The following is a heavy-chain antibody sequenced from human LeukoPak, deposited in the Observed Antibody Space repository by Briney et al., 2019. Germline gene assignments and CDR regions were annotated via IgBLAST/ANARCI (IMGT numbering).Heavy chain of an antibody. D-gene: IGHD4-23*01. CDR1: GFTFSSYA. Sequence: GGSLRLSCAASGFTFSSYAMHWVRQAPGKGLEWVAVISYDGSNKYYADSVKGRFTISRDNSKNTLNLQMNSLRAEDTAVYYCARGASGYDGKSNWFDPWGQGTLVTVSS. CDR3: ARGASGYDGKSNWFDP. CDR2: ISYDGSNK. V-gene: IGHV3-30-3*01. J-gene: IGHJ5*02.